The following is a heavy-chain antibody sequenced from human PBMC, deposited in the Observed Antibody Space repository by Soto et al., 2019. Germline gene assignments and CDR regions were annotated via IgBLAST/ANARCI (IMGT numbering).Heavy chain of an antibody. CDR3: AKGGAIVAAGTRVYLYNAVDV. CDR2: INPNSGDT. CDR1: GYTFTGYY. J-gene: IGHJ6*02. V-gene: IGHV1-2*02. Sequence: ASVKVSCKASGYTFTGYYVHWVRQAPGQGLEWMGWINPNSGDTYLAQRFQGRVTMNRDTSIGTAYMELRGLTYDDXAEYYSAKGGAIVAAGTRVYLYNAVDVWGQGTTVTVS. D-gene: IGHD1-26*01.